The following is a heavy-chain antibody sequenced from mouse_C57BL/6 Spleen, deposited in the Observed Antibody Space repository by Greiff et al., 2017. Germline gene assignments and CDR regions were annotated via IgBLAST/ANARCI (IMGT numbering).Heavy chain of an antibody. J-gene: IGHJ2*01. Sequence: QVQLQQPGAELVKPGASVKLSCKASGYTFTSYWMQWVKQRPGQGLEWIGEIDPSDSYTNYNQKFKGKATLTVDTSSSTAYMQLSSLTSEDSAVYYCARRGNSNNFDYWGQGTTLTVSS. CDR3: ARRGNSNNFDY. V-gene: IGHV1-50*01. D-gene: IGHD2-5*01. CDR2: IDPSDSYT. CDR1: GYTFTSYW.